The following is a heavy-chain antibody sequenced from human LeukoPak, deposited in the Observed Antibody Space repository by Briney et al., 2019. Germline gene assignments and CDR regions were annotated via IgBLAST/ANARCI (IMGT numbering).Heavy chain of an antibody. CDR2: IYGGDNT. CDR3: ASFSRVVDAFDI. J-gene: IGHJ3*02. V-gene: IGHV3-53*01. Sequence: PGGSLRLSCAASGFSVRTTYMTWVRQAPGKGPEWVSVIYGGDNTDYADSVKGRFTISRDNSDNTVDLRMNSLRAEDTAVYYCASFSRVVDAFDIWGQGTMVTVSS. CDR1: GFSVRTTY.